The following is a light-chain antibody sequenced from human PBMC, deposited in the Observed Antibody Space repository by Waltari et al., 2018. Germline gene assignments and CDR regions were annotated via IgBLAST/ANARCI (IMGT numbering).Light chain of an antibody. CDR3: QQTYSSPLT. J-gene: IGKJ3*01. Sequence: DIQMTQSPSALSASVGDRVTITCRASHSSSSYLNWYEQSSGKAPKHLIYGASSLRGGAPSRFSGSRSGTDFTLTISSLQPEDFASYCCQQTYSSPLTFGPGTKLDIK. V-gene: IGKV1-39*01. CDR1: HSSSSY. CDR2: GAS.